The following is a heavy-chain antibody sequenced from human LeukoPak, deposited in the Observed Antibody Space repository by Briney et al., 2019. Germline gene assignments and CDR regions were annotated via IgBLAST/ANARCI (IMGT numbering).Heavy chain of an antibody. CDR2: IRYDGSNK. J-gene: IGHJ5*02. CDR1: GFTFSSYA. Sequence: GGSLRLSCAASGFTFSSYAMSWVRQAPGKGLEWVAFIRYDGSNKYYADSVKGRFTISRDNSKNTLYLQMNSLRAEDTAVYYCAKESTRGNNWFDPWGQGTLVTVSS. CDR3: AKESTRGNNWFDP. D-gene: IGHD2-2*01. V-gene: IGHV3-30*02.